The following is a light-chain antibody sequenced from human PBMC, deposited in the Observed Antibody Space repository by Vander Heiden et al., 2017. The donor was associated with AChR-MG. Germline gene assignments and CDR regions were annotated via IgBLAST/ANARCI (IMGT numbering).Light chain of an antibody. Sequence: QSALTQPRSVSGSPGQSVTTSCTGTSSDVGGYNHVSWYQQHPGKAPKLMIYDVRKRPSGVPDRFSGSKSGNTASLTISGLQAEDEADYYCCSYAGSYTVVFGGGTKLTVL. J-gene: IGLJ2*01. CDR1: SSDVGGYNH. CDR2: DVR. V-gene: IGLV2-11*01. CDR3: CSYAGSYTVV.